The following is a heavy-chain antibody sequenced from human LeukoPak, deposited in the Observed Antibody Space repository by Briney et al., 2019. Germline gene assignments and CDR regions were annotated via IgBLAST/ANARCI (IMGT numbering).Heavy chain of an antibody. D-gene: IGHD1-26*01. J-gene: IGHJ4*02. Sequence: GGSLRLSCAASGFTFSSYGMHWVRQAPGKGLEWVAVISYDGSNKYYADSVKGRFTISRDNSKNTLYLQMNSLRAEDTAVYYCARDWYSGTYYAGDYWGQGTLVTVSS. V-gene: IGHV3-30*03. CDR1: GFTFSSYG. CDR3: ARDWYSGTYYAGDY. CDR2: ISYDGSNK.